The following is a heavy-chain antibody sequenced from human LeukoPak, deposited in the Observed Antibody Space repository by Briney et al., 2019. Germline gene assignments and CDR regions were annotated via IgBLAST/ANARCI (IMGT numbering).Heavy chain of an antibody. V-gene: IGHV1-2*06. CDR1: GYTFTSYG. CDR2: IKPKSGGT. Sequence: AASVKVSCKASGYTFTSYGISWVRQAPGQGLEWLGRIKPKSGGTTYAQKFQGRVTMTRDTSITTAYMELSSLRSDDTAVYYCVNGEVYYEYISGNYWGQGTLVTVSS. D-gene: IGHD3-22*01. J-gene: IGHJ4*02. CDR3: VNGEVYYEYISGNY.